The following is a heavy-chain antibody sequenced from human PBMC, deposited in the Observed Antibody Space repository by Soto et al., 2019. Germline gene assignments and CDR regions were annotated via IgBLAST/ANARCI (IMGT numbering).Heavy chain of an antibody. CDR2: ISVSAGTT. CDR1: GLTFSSYP. V-gene: IGHV3-23*01. J-gene: IGHJ4*02. CDR3: AKDGIRGIHIDN. Sequence: EVQLLESGGGLVQPGGSLRLSCAASGLTFSSYPMSWVRQAPGKGLQWVSSISVSAGTTYYADSVKGRFTISRDNSKNTLYLQMNSLRAEDTAVYYCAKDGIRGIHIDNWGQGTLSPSPQ.